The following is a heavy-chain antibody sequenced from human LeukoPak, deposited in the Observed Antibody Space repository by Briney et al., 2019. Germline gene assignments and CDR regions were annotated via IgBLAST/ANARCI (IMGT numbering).Heavy chain of an antibody. CDR3: ARGQSVVVVAAHYFDY. V-gene: IGHV1-46*01. CDR2: INLSGGGT. Sequence: ASVKVSCKASGYTFTTYYMHWLRQAPGQGLEGMGIINLSGGGTTYAQNFQGRVTMTRDMSTNTVYMELSSLKSADTAVYYCARGQSVVVVAAHYFDYWGQGTLVTVSS. D-gene: IGHD2-15*01. CDR1: GYTFTTYY. J-gene: IGHJ4*02.